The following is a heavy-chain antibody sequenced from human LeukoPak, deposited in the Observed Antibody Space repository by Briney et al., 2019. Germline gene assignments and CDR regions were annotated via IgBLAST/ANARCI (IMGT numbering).Heavy chain of an antibody. V-gene: IGHV3-23*01. J-gene: IGHJ4*02. CDR1: GFTFSNYA. D-gene: IGHD2-2*01. CDR2: LSGRGGIT. CDR3: AKDSDRGCSSTSCYPDY. Sequence: PGGSLRLSCAASGFTFSNYAMSGVPPAPGKGLEWVSVLSGRGGITYFADSVKGRCTNSRDNSKNPLYLQMNSLRAEDTARYYCAKDSDRGCSSTSCYPDYWGQGTLVTVSS.